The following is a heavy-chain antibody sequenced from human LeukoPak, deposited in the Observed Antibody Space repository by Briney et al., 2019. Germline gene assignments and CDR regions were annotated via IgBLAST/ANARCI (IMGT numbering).Heavy chain of an antibody. CDR1: GYSFTSYW. Sequence: GESLKISCKGSGYSFTSYWIGWVRQMPGKGLEWMGIIYPGDSDTRYSPSFQGQVTISADKSISTAYLQWRSLKASDTAMYYCARRVETGMVTCDFDYWGQGTLVTVSS. J-gene: IGHJ4*02. V-gene: IGHV5-51*01. CDR3: ARRVETGMVTCDFDY. D-gene: IGHD5-18*01. CDR2: IYPGDSDT.